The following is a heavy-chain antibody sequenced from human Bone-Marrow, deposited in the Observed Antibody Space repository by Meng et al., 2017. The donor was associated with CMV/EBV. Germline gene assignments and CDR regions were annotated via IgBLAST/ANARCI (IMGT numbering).Heavy chain of an antibody. V-gene: IGHV4-61*01. Sequence: SETLSLTCTVSGGSFSSGSYYWSWIRQPPGKGLEWIGYIDYSGSTNYNPYPKSRVTITVATSKYKFPLKLSSVTAADTAVYQCARERKYRAAAGYYYYYGMDVWGQGTTVTVSS. CDR3: ARERKYRAAAGYYYYYGMDV. CDR2: IDYSGST. J-gene: IGHJ6*02. CDR1: GGSFSSGSYY. D-gene: IGHD6-13*01.